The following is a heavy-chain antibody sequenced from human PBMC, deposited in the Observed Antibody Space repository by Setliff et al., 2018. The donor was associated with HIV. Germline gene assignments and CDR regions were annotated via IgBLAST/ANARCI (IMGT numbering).Heavy chain of an antibody. CDR3: ARNSQKGIQPLLLAS. J-gene: IGHJ4*02. CDR2: IHHSGGT. V-gene: IGHV4-38-2*01. D-gene: IGHD1-1*01. CDR1: GYSISSGYY. Sequence: SETLSLTCPVSGYSISSGYYWGWIRQPPGRGLEWIGAIHHSGGTYYNPSFRSRVTISVDTSKNQFSLMLDSVTAADTAVYYCARNSQKGIQPLLLASWGPGTLVTVSS.